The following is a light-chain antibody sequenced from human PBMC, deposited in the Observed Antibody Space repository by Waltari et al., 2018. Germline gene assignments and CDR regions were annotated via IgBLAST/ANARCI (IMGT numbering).Light chain of an antibody. CDR2: GAS. CDR1: RSVNDN. V-gene: IGKV3-15*01. Sequence: EVVMTQSPATLYLSPGETATLSCRASRSVNDNLAWYQQKRGQAPRLLIYGASTRASGIPVRFSGLGSGTEFTLTISSLLPEDFAVYYCQQYNNWPPLTFGEGTIVEMK. J-gene: IGKJ4*01. CDR3: QQYNNWPPLT.